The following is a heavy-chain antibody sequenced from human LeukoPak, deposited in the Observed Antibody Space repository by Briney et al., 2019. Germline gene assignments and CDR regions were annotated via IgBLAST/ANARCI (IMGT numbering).Heavy chain of an antibody. D-gene: IGHD6-13*01. CDR1: GFTFSTFA. Sequence: GGSLRLSCEASGFTFSTFAMIWVRQPPGKGLEWVSSIFPSGGEIHYADSVRGRFTISRDNSKSTLSLQMNSLRAEDTAVYYCAKVVIAAAGTNYYYYMDVWGKGTTVTVSS. V-gene: IGHV3-23*01. J-gene: IGHJ6*03. CDR3: AKVVIAAAGTNYYYYMDV. CDR2: IFPSGGEI.